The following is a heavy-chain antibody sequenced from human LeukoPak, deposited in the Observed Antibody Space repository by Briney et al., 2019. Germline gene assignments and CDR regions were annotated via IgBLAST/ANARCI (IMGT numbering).Heavy chain of an antibody. CDR1: GFTFSSYS. V-gene: IGHV3-48*04. J-gene: IGHJ4*02. D-gene: IGHD1-26*01. Sequence: GGSLRLSCAASGFTFSSYSMNWVRQAPGKGLEWVSYISSSSSTIYYADSVKGRFTISRDNAKNSLYLQMNSLRAEDTAVYYCARAPVGATRAYFDYWGQGTLVTVSS. CDR3: ARAPVGATRAYFDY. CDR2: ISSSSSTI.